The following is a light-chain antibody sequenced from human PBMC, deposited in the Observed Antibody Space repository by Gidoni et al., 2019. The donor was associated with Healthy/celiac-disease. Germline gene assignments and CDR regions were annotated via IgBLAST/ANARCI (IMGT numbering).Light chain of an antibody. CDR3: SSYTSSSTLEV. J-gene: IGLJ3*02. CDR1: SSDVGGYNY. CDR2: EVS. Sequence: QSALTQPASVSGSPGQSIPISCTGTSSDVGGYNYVSWYQQHPGKAPKLMIYEVSNRPSGVSNRFSGSKSGNTASLTISGLQAEDEADYYCSSYTSSSTLEVFGGGTKLTV. V-gene: IGLV2-14*01.